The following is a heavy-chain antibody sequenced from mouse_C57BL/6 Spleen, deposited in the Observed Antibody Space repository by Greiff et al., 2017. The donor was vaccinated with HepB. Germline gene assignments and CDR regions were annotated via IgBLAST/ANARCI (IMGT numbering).Heavy chain of an antibody. CDR3: ARGEGSSYGGAMDY. CDR1: GYTFTSYG. CDR2: IYPRSGNT. Sequence: VQLQQSGAELARPGASVKLSCKASGYTFTSYGISWVKQRTGQGLEWIGEIYPRSGNTYYNEKFKGKATLTADKSSSTAYMELRSLTSEDSAVYVCARGEGSSYGGAMDYWGQGTSVTVSS. J-gene: IGHJ4*01. V-gene: IGHV1-81*01. D-gene: IGHD1-1*01.